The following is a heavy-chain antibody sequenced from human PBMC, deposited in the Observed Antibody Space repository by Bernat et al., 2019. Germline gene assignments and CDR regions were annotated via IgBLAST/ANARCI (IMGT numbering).Heavy chain of an antibody. D-gene: IGHD2-8*01. Sequence: QVQLVESGGGVVQPGRSLRLSCAASGFTFSSYAMHWVRQAPGKGPEWVAVISYDGSNKYYADSVKGRFTISRDNSKNTLYLQMNSLRAEDTAVYYCARGKYCTNGVCYFADYWGQGTLVTVSS. CDR3: ARGKYCTNGVCYFADY. CDR1: GFTFSSYA. J-gene: IGHJ4*02. CDR2: ISYDGSNK. V-gene: IGHV3-30-3*01.